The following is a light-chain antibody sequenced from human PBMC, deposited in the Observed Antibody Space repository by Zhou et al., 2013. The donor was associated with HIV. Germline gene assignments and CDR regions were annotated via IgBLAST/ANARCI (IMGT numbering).Light chain of an antibody. CDR2: GAS. CDR1: QSISSNF. V-gene: IGKV3-20*01. CDR3: QQYGDSPRT. J-gene: IGKJ1*01. Sequence: EIVLTQPPGTLSLSPGESATLSCRASQSISSNFLAWYQQKPGQAPRLLIYGASNRATGIPDRFSGSGSGTDFTLTINRLEPEDFVVYYCQQYGDSPRTFGQGTKVEI.